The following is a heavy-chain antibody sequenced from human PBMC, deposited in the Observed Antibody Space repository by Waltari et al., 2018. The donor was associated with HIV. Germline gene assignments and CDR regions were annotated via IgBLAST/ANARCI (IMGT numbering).Heavy chain of an antibody. Sequence: QVQLVESGGGVVQPGKSLSLSCAASGFTFSVSAMHWVRQAPGKGLEWVAVIWHDANNQYYADSVQGRFTISRDNSKNTLYLQMNSLRAEDTALYYCARDSPAFSRGTEELDYWGQGTLVTVSS. CDR2: IWHDANNQ. CDR1: GFTFSVSA. CDR3: ARDSPAFSRGTEELDY. V-gene: IGHV3-33*01. J-gene: IGHJ4*02. D-gene: IGHD2-2*01.